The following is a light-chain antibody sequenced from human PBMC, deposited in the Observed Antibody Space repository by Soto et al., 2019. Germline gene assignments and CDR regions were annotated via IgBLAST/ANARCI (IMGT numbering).Light chain of an antibody. V-gene: IGKV4-1*01. Sequence: DIVMTQSPDSLAVSLGERATINCKSSQSVLSSSNNKNYLAWYQQKLGQPPKLLIYWASSRESGVPDRFSGSGSGTDFTLTISSLQAEDVAVYYYQQYRSAPRTFGQGTKVEIK. CDR3: QQYRSAPRT. CDR1: QSVLSSSNNKNY. J-gene: IGKJ1*01. CDR2: WAS.